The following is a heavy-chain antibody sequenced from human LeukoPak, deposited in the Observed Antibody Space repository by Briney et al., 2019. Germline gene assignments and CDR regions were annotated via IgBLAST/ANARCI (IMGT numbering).Heavy chain of an antibody. J-gene: IGHJ5*02. CDR1: GGSISSGDYY. V-gene: IGHV4-30-4*08. CDR3: AREVSSGAAGTGWFDP. CDR2: IYYSGST. Sequence: PSQTLSLTCTVSGGSISSGDYYWSWIRQPPGKGLEWIGYIYYSGSTYYNPSLKSRVTISVDTSKNQFSLKLSSVTAADTAVYYCAREVSSGAAGTGWFDPWGQGTLVTVSS. D-gene: IGHD6-13*01.